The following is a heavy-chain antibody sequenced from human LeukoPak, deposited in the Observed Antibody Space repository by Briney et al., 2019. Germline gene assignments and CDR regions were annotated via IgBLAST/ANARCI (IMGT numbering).Heavy chain of an antibody. D-gene: IGHD2/OR15-2a*01. CDR1: GFTFGDYA. Sequence: PGGSLRLSCAASGFTFGDYAMSWVRQAPGKGLERVSSITGSGASTDYADSVKGRVTISRDNSKKALYLQLNSLKVDDTALYFCAKGGPTVLSQFDYWGQGTLVAVSS. CDR3: AKGGPTVLSQFDY. CDR2: ITGSGAST. J-gene: IGHJ4*02. V-gene: IGHV3-23*01.